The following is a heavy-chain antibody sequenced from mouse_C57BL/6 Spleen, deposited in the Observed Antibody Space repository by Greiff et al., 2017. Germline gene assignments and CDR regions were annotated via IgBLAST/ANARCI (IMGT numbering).Heavy chain of an antibody. Sequence: DAGGGLVQPKGSLKLSCAASGFSFNTYAMNWVRQAPGKGLEWVARIRSKSNNYATYYADSVKDRFTISRDDSESMLYLQMNNLKTEYTAMYYCVREGSTVDYWGQGTTLTVSS. J-gene: IGHJ2*01. D-gene: IGHD1-1*02. CDR1: GFSFNTYA. CDR3: VREGSTVDY. CDR2: IRSKSNNYAT. V-gene: IGHV10-1*01.